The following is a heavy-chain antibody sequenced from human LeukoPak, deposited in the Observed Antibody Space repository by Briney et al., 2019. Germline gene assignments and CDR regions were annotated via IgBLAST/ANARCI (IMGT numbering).Heavy chain of an antibody. D-gene: IGHD1-26*01. CDR2: ISSSGSTI. CDR3: ARLGLGENDY. Sequence: GGSLRLSCAASGFTVSSNYMSWVRQAPGKGLEWVSYISSSGSTIYYADSVKGRFTISRDNAKNSLYLQMNSLRADDTAVYYCARLGLGENDYWGQGTLVTVSS. V-gene: IGHV3-11*04. J-gene: IGHJ4*02. CDR1: GFTVSSNY.